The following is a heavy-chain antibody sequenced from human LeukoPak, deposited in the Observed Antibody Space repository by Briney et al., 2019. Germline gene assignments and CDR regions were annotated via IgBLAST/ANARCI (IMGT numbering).Heavy chain of an antibody. Sequence: GASVKVSCKASGYTFTGYYMHWVRQAPGQGLEWMGWINPNSGGTNYAQKFQGRVTITADESTSTAYMELSSLRSEDTAVYYCARDRRQQLENWFDPWGQGTLVTVSS. CDR3: ARDRRQQLENWFDP. D-gene: IGHD6-13*01. J-gene: IGHJ5*02. CDR1: GYTFTGYY. CDR2: INPNSGGT. V-gene: IGHV1-2*02.